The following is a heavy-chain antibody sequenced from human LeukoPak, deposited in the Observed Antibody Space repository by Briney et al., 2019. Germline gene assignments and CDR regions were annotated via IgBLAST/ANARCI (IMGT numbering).Heavy chain of an antibody. CDR2: IYYSGST. V-gene: IGHV4-59*08. CDR1: GGSINSYD. Sequence: SETLSPPCTVSGGSINSYDWIWLRQPPGKGLEWIGYIYYSGSTNYNPSLKSRVTISVDTSKIQFSLKLSSVTAADTAVYYCERIVAARRPWAFYIWDQGTMVTVSS. CDR3: ERIVAARRPWAFYI. D-gene: IGHD6-13*01. J-gene: IGHJ3*02.